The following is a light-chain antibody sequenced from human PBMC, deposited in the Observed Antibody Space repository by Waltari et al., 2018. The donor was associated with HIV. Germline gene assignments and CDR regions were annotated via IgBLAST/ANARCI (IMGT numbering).Light chain of an antibody. Sequence: AIRMTQSPSSFSASTGDRVTITCRASQGISTYLAWYQQKPRQAPKLLIFAASTLQSGVPSRFSGSGSGTDFTLTISGLQSEDFATYYCQQYYGYPLTFGPGTKLEIK. J-gene: IGKJ3*01. CDR3: QQYYGYPLT. V-gene: IGKV1-8*01. CDR2: AAS. CDR1: QGISTY.